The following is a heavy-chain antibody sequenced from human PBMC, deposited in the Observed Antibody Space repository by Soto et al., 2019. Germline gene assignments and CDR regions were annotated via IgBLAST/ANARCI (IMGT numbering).Heavy chain of an antibody. CDR3: ARDDAFQNENGFDI. J-gene: IGHJ3*02. Sequence: QVQLVESGGGVVQPGRSLRLSCAASGFTFSKYGFHWVRQAPGKGLEWVVVIVNDGSEKYHADSVEGRFTISRDNSKDTLFLQMNSLRAEDTAVYYCARDDAFQNENGFDIWGQGTMVTVSS. V-gene: IGHV3-33*01. CDR1: GFTFSKYG. D-gene: IGHD1-1*01. CDR2: IVNDGSEK.